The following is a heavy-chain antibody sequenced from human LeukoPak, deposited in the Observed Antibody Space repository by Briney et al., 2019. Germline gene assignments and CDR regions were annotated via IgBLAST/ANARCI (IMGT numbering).Heavy chain of an antibody. CDR3: VRGPYSGWTGFDY. CDR1: GFTLSSYW. CDR2: SNSDGSTT. J-gene: IGHJ4*02. V-gene: IGHV3-74*01. D-gene: IGHD5-12*01. Sequence: GGSLRLSCAASGFTLSSYWMHWVRQAPGKGLVWVSRSNSDGSTTNYADSVKGRFTISRDNAQNTLHLQMNGLRAEDTAVYYCVRGPYSGWTGFDYWGQGDLVTVSS.